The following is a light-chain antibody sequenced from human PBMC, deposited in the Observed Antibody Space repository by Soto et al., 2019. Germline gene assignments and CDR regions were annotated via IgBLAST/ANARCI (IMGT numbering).Light chain of an antibody. J-gene: IGKJ3*01. Sequence: EIVLTQSPGTLSLSPGERATLSCRASQSVSSSYLAWYQQKPGQAPRLLIYGASSRATGIPDRFSGSGSGTDFTLTISRLEPEDFAVYYCQQYGSYRTFGPGTKLDIK. CDR3: QQYGSYRT. CDR2: GAS. V-gene: IGKV3-20*01. CDR1: QSVSSSY.